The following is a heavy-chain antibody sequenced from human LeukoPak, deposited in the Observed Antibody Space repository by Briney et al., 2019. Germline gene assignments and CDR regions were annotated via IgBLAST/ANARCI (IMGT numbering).Heavy chain of an antibody. CDR3: ARGRVAATRSHYYYYYYMDV. CDR2: IIPIFGTA. J-gene: IGHJ6*03. D-gene: IGHD2-15*01. Sequence: ASVKVSCKASRGTFSNYAISWVRQAPGQGLEWMGGIIPIFGTANYAQKLQGRVTITADESTSTAYMELSRLRSDDTAVYYCARGRVAATRSHYYYYYYMDVWGKGTTVTISS. CDR1: RGTFSNYA. V-gene: IGHV1-69*13.